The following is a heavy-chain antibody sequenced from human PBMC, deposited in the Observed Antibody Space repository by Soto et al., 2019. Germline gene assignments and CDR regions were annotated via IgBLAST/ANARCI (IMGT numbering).Heavy chain of an antibody. CDR1: GLTFISNR. D-gene: IGHD3-3*01. CDR3: ARGVTSGNDY. Sequence: EVQLVESGGGLVKPGGSLRPSVAAFGLTFISNRMNWAGKPPGKGLEGVSSISSSISYIYYADSVKGRFTISRDNAKNSLYLQMNSLRAEDTAVYYCARGVTSGNDYWGQGTLVTVSS. J-gene: IGHJ4*02. V-gene: IGHV3-21*01. CDR2: ISSSISYI.